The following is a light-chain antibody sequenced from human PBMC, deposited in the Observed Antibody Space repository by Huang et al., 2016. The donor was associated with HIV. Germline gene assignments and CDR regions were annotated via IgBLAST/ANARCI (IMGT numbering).Light chain of an antibody. CDR2: KVS. J-gene: IGKJ2*01. CDR1: QSLVHSDGNTY. V-gene: IGKV2-30*02. CDR3: MQGTHWPPYT. Sequence: DVVMTQSPLSLPVTLGQPASISCRSSQSLVHSDGNTYLTWFQQRPGQSPRRLMYKVSNRDSGVPDRFSGSGSGTDFTLKISRVEAEDVGVYYCMQGTHWPPYTFGQGTKLEIK.